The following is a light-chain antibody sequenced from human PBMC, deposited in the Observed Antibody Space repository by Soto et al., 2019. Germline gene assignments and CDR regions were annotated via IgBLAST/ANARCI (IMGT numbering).Light chain of an antibody. V-gene: IGKV3-15*01. CDR1: QTVSSN. J-gene: IGKJ5*01. CDR3: QQYNNWPPPIT. Sequence: EIVMTQSPATLSVSPGERVTLSCRASQTVSSNLAWYQQKPGQAPRLLIYAASTRATDTPARFSGSGSWTEFTLTISSLQSEDFAVYYCQQYNNWPPPITFGQGTRLEIK. CDR2: AAS.